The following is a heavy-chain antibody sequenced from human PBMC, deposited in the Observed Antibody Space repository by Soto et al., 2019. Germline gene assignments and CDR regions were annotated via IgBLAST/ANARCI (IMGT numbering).Heavy chain of an antibody. J-gene: IGHJ4*02. CDR2: ISYDGSNK. V-gene: IGHV3-30*18. Sequence: PGGSLRLSCAASGFTFSSYGMHWVRQAPGKGLEWVAVISYDGSNKYYADSVKGRFTISRDNSKNTLYLQMNSLRAEDTAVYYCAKGDTMVRGVIYYWGQGTLVTVSS. CDR1: GFTFSSYG. D-gene: IGHD3-10*01. CDR3: AKGDTMVRGVIYY.